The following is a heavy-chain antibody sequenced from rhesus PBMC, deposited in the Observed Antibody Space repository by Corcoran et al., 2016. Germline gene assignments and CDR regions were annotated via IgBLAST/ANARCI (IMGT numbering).Heavy chain of an antibody. CDR1: GGSFSSYW. V-gene: IGHV4-80*01. J-gene: IGHJ4*01. D-gene: IGHD6-37*01. CDR2: LNGNSGST. Sequence: QVQLQESGPGLVKPSETLSLTCAVSGGSFSSYWWSWIRQPPGKGLEWIGALNGNSGSTNYNPSLKSRVTISKDSSKNQFSLKLSSGTAADTAVYYCARNFGWSLGYCGQGVLVTVSS. CDR3: ARNFGWSLGY.